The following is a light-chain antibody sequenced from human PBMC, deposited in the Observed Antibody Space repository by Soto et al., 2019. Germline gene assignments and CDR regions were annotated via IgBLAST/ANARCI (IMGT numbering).Light chain of an antibody. CDR1: QDIRGA. CDR2: DVS. CDR3: QQFNSYPIT. J-gene: IGKJ5*01. V-gene: IGKV1-13*02. Sequence: AIQLTQSPSSLSASVGDRVTITCRASQDIRGALAWYQQKPGKAPKILIYDVSILASGVPSRFSGSSSGTDFTLTISSLQPVDFDTYYCQQFNSYPITFGQGTRLEIK.